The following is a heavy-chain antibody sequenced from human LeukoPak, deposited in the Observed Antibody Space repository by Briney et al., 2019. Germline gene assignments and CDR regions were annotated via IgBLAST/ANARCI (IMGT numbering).Heavy chain of an antibody. CDR1: GFTFSSYS. V-gene: IGHV3-21*01. D-gene: IGHD5-12*01. J-gene: IGHJ6*02. CDR2: ISSGSSYI. Sequence: PGGSLRLSCAASGFTFSSYSMNWVRQAPGKGLEWVSFISSGSSYIYYADSVKGRFTISRDNAKNSLYLQMNSLRAEDTAVYYCARGDSGYDGGYYYYGMDVWGQGTTVTVSS. CDR3: ARGDSGYDGGYYYYGMDV.